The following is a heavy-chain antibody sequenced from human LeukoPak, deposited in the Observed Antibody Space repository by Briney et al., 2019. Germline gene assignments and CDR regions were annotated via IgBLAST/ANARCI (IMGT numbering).Heavy chain of an antibody. J-gene: IGHJ6*02. CDR1: GFTFSSYG. Sequence: PGGSLRLSCAASGFTFSSYGMHWVRQAPGKGLEWVAFIRYDGSNKYYADSVKGRFTISRDNSKNTLYLQMNSLRAEDTAVYYCARETAQPLGSLDVWGQGTTVTVSS. V-gene: IGHV3-30*02. CDR3: ARETAQPLGSLDV. D-gene: IGHD7-27*01. CDR2: IRYDGSNK.